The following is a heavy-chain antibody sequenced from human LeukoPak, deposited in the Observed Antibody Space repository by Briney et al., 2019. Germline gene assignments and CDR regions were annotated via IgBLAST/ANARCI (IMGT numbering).Heavy chain of an antibody. V-gene: IGHV3-48*03. J-gene: IGHJ3*02. CDR2: ISSSGSTI. CDR3: AKDPTTVTTDDAFDI. D-gene: IGHD4-17*01. CDR1: GFTFSSYE. Sequence: PGGSLRLSCAASGFTFSSYEMNWVRQAPGKGLEWVSYISSSGSTIYYADSVKGRFTISRDNSKNTLYLQMNSLRAEDTAVYYCAKDPTTVTTDDAFDIWGQGTMVTVSS.